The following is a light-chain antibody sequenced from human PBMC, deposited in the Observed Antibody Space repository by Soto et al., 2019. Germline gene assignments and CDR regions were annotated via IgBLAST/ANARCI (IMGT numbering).Light chain of an antibody. V-gene: IGKV1-5*03. CDR3: QQYKSYPWT. CDR1: QSIDSW. J-gene: IGKJ1*01. CDR2: KAS. Sequence: DIQITHSPSSLSASVLYRVTITCRATQSIDSWLAWYQQKPGKAPNLLIYKASTLESGVPSRFSGTGSGTEFTLTISSLQPDDFTTYYCQQYKSYPWTFGQGTKVDIK.